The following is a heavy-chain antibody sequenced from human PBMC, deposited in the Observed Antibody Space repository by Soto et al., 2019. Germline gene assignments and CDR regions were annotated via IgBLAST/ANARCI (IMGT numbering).Heavy chain of an antibody. Sequence: QVQLVESGGGVVQPGRSLRLSCAASGFTFSTYGMHWVRQPPGKGLEWVAVISSDGKSEHYADPVKARFSISRDNSKNTLSLQMNSLRVEDTAVYYCAKTITTYSGDSRGRGALVDYWGQGTLVTVSS. CDR2: ISSDGKSE. J-gene: IGHJ4*02. V-gene: IGHV3-30*18. CDR3: AKTITTYSGDSRGRGALVDY. CDR1: GFTFSTYG. D-gene: IGHD3-22*01.